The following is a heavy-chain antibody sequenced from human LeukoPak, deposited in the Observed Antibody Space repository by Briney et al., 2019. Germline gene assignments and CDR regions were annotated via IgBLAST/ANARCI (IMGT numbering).Heavy chain of an antibody. Sequence: PGGSLRLSCAASGFTFSSYSMNWVRQAPGKGLEWVSYISSSSSTIYYADSVKGRFTISRDNAKNSLYLQMNSLRAEDTAVYYCARDLVGTHGDWTGDYWGQGTLVTVSS. CDR3: ARDLVGTHGDWTGDY. D-gene: IGHD4-17*01. CDR1: GFTFSSYS. CDR2: ISSSSSTI. V-gene: IGHV3-48*01. J-gene: IGHJ4*02.